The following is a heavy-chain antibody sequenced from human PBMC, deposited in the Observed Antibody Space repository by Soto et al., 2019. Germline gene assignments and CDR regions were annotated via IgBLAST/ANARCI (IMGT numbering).Heavy chain of an antibody. D-gene: IGHD4-17*01. J-gene: IGHJ2*01. V-gene: IGHV1-18*01. CDR3: TRDYLQADYGSKWYFDL. CDR2: ISPYNGNT. CDR1: GYTFNSYG. Sequence: QVQLVQSGVEVKMPGASVKVSCKGSGYTFNSYGISWVRQAPGQGLEWMGWISPYNGNTNSAPKLQGRVTMTTDTSTSTAYMELRSLRSDDTAVYYCTRDYLQADYGSKWYFDLWGRGTLVTVSS.